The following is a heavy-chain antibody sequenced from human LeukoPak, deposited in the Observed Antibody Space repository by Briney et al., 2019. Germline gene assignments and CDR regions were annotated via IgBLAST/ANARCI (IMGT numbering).Heavy chain of an antibody. V-gene: IGHV3-30*02. J-gene: IGHJ4*02. Sequence: GGSLRLSCAASGFTFSSYGMHWVRQAPGKGPEWVAFIRYDGSNKYYADSVKGRFTISRDNSKNTLYLQMNSLRAEDTAVYYCAKDDSREDIAVVPAATAFDYWGQGTLVTVSS. CDR1: GFTFSSYG. CDR2: IRYDGSNK. CDR3: AKDDSREDIAVVPAATAFDY. D-gene: IGHD2-2*01.